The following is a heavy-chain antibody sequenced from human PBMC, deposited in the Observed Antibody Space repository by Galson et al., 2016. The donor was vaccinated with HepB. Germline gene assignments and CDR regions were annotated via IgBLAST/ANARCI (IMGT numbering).Heavy chain of an antibody. V-gene: IGHV1-46*01. CDR2: IDPTGYRA. Sequence: SVKVSCKASGYTFSSYYIHWVRQAPGQGLEWMGIIDPTGYRADYAQKFQGRLTMTSDTSTRTVYMELSSLRSDDTAVYYCARDQGGFPFFDFWGQGTLVTVSS. CDR3: ARDQGGFPFFDF. CDR1: GYTFSSYY. D-gene: IGHD2-15*01. J-gene: IGHJ4*02.